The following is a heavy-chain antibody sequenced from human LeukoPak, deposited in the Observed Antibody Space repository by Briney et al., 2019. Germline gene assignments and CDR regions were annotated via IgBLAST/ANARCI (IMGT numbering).Heavy chain of an antibody. CDR1: GFTFSFYW. D-gene: IGHD6-13*01. Sequence: GGSLRLSCAASGFTFSFYWMHWVRQAPGKGLVWVSRINTDGSSTSYADSVKGRFTISRDNAKNTLYLQMNSLRAEDTAVYYCASLSASSSWFGGLDYWGQGTLVTVSS. CDR2: INTDGSST. J-gene: IGHJ4*02. V-gene: IGHV3-74*01. CDR3: ASLSASSSWFGGLDY.